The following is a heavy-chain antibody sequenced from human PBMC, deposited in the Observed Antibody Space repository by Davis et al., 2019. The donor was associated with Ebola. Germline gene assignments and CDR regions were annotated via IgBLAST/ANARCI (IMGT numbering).Heavy chain of an antibody. CDR3: AREVRYYYYYGMDV. CDR1: GGSISSSSYY. V-gene: IGHV4-39*02. CDR2: IYYSGST. J-gene: IGHJ6*02. Sequence: SETLSLTCAVSGGSISSSSYYWGWIRQPPGKGLEWIGSIYYSGSTYYNPSLKSRVTISVDTSKNHFSLKLSSVTAADTAVYYCAREVRYYYYYGMDVWGQGTTVTVSS.